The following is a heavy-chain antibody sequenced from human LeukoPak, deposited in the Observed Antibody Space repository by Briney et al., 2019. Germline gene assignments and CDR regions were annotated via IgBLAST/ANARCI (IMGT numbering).Heavy chain of an antibody. D-gene: IGHD1-26*01. CDR1: GYTPTELS. CDR3: APFRATHRVDY. J-gene: IGHJ4*02. CDR2: FDAEEGEK. V-gene: IGHV1-24*01. Sequence: GAAVKVSCKVSGYTPTELSMKWVGQARGKGEEGMGGFDAEEGEKNYAQKFQRRVTMPEDTSTDTAYMELSSLRSQDTAVYYCAPFRATHRVDYWGQGTLVPVSS.